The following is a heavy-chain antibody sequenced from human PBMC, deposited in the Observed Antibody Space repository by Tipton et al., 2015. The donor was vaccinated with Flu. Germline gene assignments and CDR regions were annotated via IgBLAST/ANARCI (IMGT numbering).Heavy chain of an antibody. CDR2: INQDGSEK. V-gene: IGHV3-7*01. CDR3: ASLRGSGSYSRYAFGI. Sequence: SLRLSCAASGFTFSTYWMSWVRQAPRKGLEWVANINQDGSEKYSVDSVKGRFTISRDNARNSLYLQMSSLRAEDTAMYYCASLRGSGSYSRYAFGIWGQGTMVTVSS. J-gene: IGHJ3*02. CDR1: GFTFSTYW. D-gene: IGHD1-26*01.